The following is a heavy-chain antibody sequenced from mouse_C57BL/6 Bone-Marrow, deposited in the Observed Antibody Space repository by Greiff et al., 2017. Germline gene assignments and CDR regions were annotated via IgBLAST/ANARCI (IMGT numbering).Heavy chain of an antibody. Sequence: EVQLVESGGGLVKPGGSLKLSCAASGFTFSDYGMHWVRQAPEKGLEWVAYISSGSSTIYYADTVNGRFTISRDNAKNTLFLQMTSLRSEDTAMYYCARNYYGTHWYFDVWGTGTTVTVSS. CDR3: ARNYYGTHWYFDV. V-gene: IGHV5-17*01. CDR1: GFTFSDYG. D-gene: IGHD1-1*01. J-gene: IGHJ1*03. CDR2: ISSGSSTI.